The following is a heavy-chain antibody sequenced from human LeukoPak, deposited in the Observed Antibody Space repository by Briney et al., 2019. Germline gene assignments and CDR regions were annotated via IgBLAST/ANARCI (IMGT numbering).Heavy chain of an antibody. V-gene: IGHV3-48*03. CDR1: GFTFSSYE. CDR2: ISSSGSTI. J-gene: IGHJ4*02. D-gene: IGHD3-22*01. CDR3: ARNIKSRGAYYYDSSGYYYPLFDY. Sequence: PGGSLRLSCAASGFTFSSYEMNWVRQAPGKGLEWVSYISSSGSTIYYADSVKGRFTISRDNAKNSLYLQMNSLRAEDTAVYYCARNIKSRGAYYYDSSGYYYPLFDYWGQGTLVTVSS.